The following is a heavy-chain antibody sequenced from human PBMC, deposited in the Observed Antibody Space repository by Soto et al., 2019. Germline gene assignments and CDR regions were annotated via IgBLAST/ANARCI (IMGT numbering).Heavy chain of an antibody. Sequence: LSLTCSVSGDSLSTYFWSWIRQPPGKGLEWIGYISYSATPNYNPALKGRVIISIDTSENQFSLKVNSVTAADTALYYCARGSVGSGWKFDFCGQGILVTAPQ. V-gene: IGHV4-59*01. CDR1: GDSLSTYF. CDR2: ISYSATP. J-gene: IGHJ4*02. D-gene: IGHD3-22*01. CDR3: ARGSVGSGWKFDF.